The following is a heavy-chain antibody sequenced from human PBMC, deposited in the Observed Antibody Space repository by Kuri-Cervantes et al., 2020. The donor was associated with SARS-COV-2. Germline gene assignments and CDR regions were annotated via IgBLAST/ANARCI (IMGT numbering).Heavy chain of an antibody. D-gene: IGHD2-15*01. V-gene: IGHV3-21*01. CDR2: ISSSSSYI. CDR1: GFTFSSYS. Sequence: GGSLRLSCAASGFTFSSYSMNWVRQAPGKGLEWVSSISSSSSYIYYADSVKGRFTISRDNAKNSLYLQMNSLRAEDTAVYYCASELGYCSGGSCYPFDYWGQGTLVTVSS. CDR3: ASELGYCSGGSCYPFDY. J-gene: IGHJ4*02.